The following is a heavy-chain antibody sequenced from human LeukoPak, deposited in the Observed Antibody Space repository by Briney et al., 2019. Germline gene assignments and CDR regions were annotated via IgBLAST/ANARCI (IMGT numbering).Heavy chain of an antibody. CDR1: GGSISTSNYY. V-gene: IGHV4-39*07. D-gene: IGHD3-10*01. Sequence: PSETLSLTCTVSGGSISTSNYYWGWIRQPPGKGLEWIGNIFYSGSTYYSPSLKSRVTISLDTSRNQFSLKLSSVTAADTAVYYCARETRYYGSGSYDAFDIWGQGTMVTVSS. CDR3: ARETRYYGSGSYDAFDI. CDR2: IFYSGST. J-gene: IGHJ3*02.